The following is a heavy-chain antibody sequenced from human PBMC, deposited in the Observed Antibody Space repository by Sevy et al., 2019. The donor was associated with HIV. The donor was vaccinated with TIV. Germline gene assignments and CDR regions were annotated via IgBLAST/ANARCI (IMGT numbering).Heavy chain of an antibody. CDR2: ISTSGSII. Sequence: GGSLRLSCVASGFTFSSYEMNWVRQAPGKGLEWVSHISTSGSIIHYEDSVKGRFTISRDNAKNLLYLQMNSLRAEDTAVYYCAREDGSRQYFQYWGQGTLVTVSS. D-gene: IGHD6-13*01. CDR3: AREDGSRQYFQY. J-gene: IGHJ1*01. V-gene: IGHV3-48*03. CDR1: GFTFSSYE.